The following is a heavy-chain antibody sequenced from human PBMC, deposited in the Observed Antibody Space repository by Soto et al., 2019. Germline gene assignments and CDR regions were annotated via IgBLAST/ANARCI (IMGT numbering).Heavy chain of an antibody. D-gene: IGHD6-13*01. CDR1: GGSISYYY. CDR2: IYPSGST. V-gene: IGHV4-4*07. CDR3: ARDRTAAGPSNWFDP. J-gene: IGHJ5*02. Sequence: SETLSLTCTVSGGSISYYYWSWIRQSAGKGLEWIGRIYPSGSTNYNPSLKGRVTMSVDTSNNQFSLNLGSVTAADTAVYYCARDRTAAGPSNWFDPWSQGTLVTVSS.